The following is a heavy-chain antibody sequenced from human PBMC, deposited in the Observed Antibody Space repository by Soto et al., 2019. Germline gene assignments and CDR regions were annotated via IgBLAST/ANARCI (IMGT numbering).Heavy chain of an antibody. CDR2: IGTAGDP. V-gene: IGHV3-13*05. Sequence: PGGSLRLSCAASGFTFSSFDMHWVRQATGKGLEWVSAIGTAGDPYYPGSVQGRFTISRENAKNSLYLQMNSLRAGDTAVYYSARSGITAAAASGGYYYGMDVWGQGTTVTVSS. CDR3: ARSGITAAAASGGYYYGMDV. D-gene: IGHD6-13*01. J-gene: IGHJ6*02. CDR1: GFTFSSFD.